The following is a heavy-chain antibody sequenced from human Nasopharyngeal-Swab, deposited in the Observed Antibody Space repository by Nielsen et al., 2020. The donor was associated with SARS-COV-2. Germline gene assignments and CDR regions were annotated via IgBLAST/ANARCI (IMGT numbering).Heavy chain of an antibody. D-gene: IGHD6-19*01. CDR1: GRSLDNYY. CDR2: IFYSGST. J-gene: IGHJ4*02. Sequence: GSLRLSCSVFGRSLDNYYWTWIRQAPGKGLEWIGYIFYSGSTNYNPSLKSRVTISVDMSKNQFSLKLKSVTAADTAVYYCAKVGGAVAGWGQGTLVTVSS. CDR3: AKVGGAVAG. V-gene: IGHV4-59*12.